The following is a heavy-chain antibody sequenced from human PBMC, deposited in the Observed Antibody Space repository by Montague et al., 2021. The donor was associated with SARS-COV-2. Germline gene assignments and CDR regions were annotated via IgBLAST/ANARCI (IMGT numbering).Heavy chain of an antibody. D-gene: IGHD4-23*01. V-gene: IGHV4-59*08. Sequence: SETLSLTCTVSGGSISSYYWSWIRQPPGKGLEWIGYIYYSGSTNYNPSLNSRVTMSVDTSKNQFSLKLSSVTAADTAVYYCARHHHGGGVRPWGQGTLVTVSS. CDR2: IYYSGST. J-gene: IGHJ5*02. CDR3: ARHHHGGGVRP. CDR1: GGSISSYY.